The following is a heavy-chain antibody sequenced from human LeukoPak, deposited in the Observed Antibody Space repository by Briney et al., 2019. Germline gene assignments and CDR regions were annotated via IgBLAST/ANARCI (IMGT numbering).Heavy chain of an antibody. J-gene: IGHJ4*02. D-gene: IGHD3-3*01. CDR1: GGSISSGDYY. CDR2: IYYSGST. CDR3: ARGNYDFWSGYYSHFDY. V-gene: IGHV4-30-4*08. Sequence: PSQTLSLTCTVSGGSISSGDYYWSWTRQPPGTGLEWIGYIYYSGSTYYNPSLKSRVTISVDTSKNQFSLKLSSVTAADTAVYYCARGNYDFWSGYYSHFDYWGQGTLVTVSS.